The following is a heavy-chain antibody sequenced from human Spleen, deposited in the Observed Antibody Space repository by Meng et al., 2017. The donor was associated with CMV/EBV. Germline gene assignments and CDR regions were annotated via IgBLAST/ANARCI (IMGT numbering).Heavy chain of an antibody. CDR2: INHSGST. V-gene: IGHV4-34*01. Sequence: SETLSLTCAVYGGSFSGYYLSWIRQPPGKGLEWIGEINHSGSTNYNPSLKSRVTISVDTSKNQFSLKLSSVTAADTAVYYCARITAMHGYYYYYGMDVWGQGTTVTVSS. J-gene: IGHJ6*02. D-gene: IGHD2-2*01. CDR1: GGSFSGYY. CDR3: ARITAMHGYYYYYGMDV.